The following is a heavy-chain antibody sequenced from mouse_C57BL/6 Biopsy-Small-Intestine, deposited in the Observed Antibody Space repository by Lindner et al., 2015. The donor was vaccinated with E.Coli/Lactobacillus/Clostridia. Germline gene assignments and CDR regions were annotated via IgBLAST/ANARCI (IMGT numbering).Heavy chain of an antibody. CDR2: ISSGGIST. V-gene: IGHV5-6*01. CDR3: VRHWYGFAY. D-gene: IGHD2-14*01. J-gene: IGHJ3*01. CDR1: GFTFSIYG. Sequence: VQLQESGGGLVKPGGSLKLSCAASGFTFSIYGMSWVRQTPDKRLEWVATISSGGISTYYSDSVKGRFTISRDNAKNTLFLQMTSLRSEDTAMYYCVRHWYGFAYWGQGTLVTVSA.